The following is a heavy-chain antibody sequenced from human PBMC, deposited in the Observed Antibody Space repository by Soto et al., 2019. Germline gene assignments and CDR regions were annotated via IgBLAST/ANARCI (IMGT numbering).Heavy chain of an antibody. V-gene: IGHV3-30-3*01. CDR1: GFTFSTYA. D-gene: IGHD5-18*01. CDR3: AMSAMVNYYFEY. CDR2: ISGDGSRK. Sequence: QVQLVESGGGVVQPGRSLRLSCVVSGFTFSTYAMHWVRQAPGKGLEWVAVISGDGSRKYYADSVKGRFTISRDNSENTLFLQMNSLRAEDTAVYYCAMSAMVNYYFEYWGQGTLLTVSS. J-gene: IGHJ4*02.